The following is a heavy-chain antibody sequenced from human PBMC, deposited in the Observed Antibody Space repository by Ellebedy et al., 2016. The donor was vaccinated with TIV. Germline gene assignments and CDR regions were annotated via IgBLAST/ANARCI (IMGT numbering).Heavy chain of an antibody. CDR3: ARVVRGWFPDYFDY. CDR1: GGSISSYY. Sequence: MPSETLSLTCTVSGGSISSYYWSRIRQPPGKGLEWIGHVSHSGDTNYNPSLKSRVTILVDTSKNQFSLRLRRVTAADTALYYCARVVRGWFPDYFDYWGQGALVTVSS. D-gene: IGHD3-10*01. J-gene: IGHJ4*02. V-gene: IGHV4-59*01. CDR2: VSHSGDT.